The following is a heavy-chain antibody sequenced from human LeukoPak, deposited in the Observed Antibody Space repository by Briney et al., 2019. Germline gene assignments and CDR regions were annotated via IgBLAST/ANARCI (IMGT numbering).Heavy chain of an antibody. Sequence: GGSLRLSCAASGFTFSSYGMNWVRQAPGKGLEWVAFIRYDGSKKYSADSVKGRFTISRDNSKNTLYLQMNSLRAEDTAVYYCAKEGRGAYYYYYYMDVWGKGTTVTISS. CDR1: GFTFSSYG. CDR3: AKEGRGAYYYYYYMDV. D-gene: IGHD3-10*01. J-gene: IGHJ6*03. CDR2: IRYDGSKK. V-gene: IGHV3-30*02.